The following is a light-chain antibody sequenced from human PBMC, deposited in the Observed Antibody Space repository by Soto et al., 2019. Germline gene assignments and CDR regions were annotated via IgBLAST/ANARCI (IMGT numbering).Light chain of an antibody. V-gene: IGKV3-20*01. Sequence: ELVLTQSPGTLSLSPGERATLSCRATQSVSSSYLAWYQQKPGQAPRLLIYGASSRATGIPDRFSGSGSGTDFTLTISRLEPEDFAVYYGQQYGSSSFTFGPGTKVDIK. J-gene: IGKJ3*01. CDR1: QSVSSSY. CDR2: GAS. CDR3: QQYGSSSFT.